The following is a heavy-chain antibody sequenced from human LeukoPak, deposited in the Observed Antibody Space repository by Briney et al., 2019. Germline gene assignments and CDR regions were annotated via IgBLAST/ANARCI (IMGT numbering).Heavy chain of an antibody. CDR2: MNPNSGNT. V-gene: IGHV1-8*03. Sequence: ASVKVSCKASGYTFTSYDINWVRQATGQGLEWMGWMNPNSGNTGYAQKFQGRVTITRNTSISTAYMELSSLRSEDTAVYYCARRRNIAVAGPYWYFDLWGRGTLVTVSS. CDR1: GYTFTSYD. J-gene: IGHJ2*01. D-gene: IGHD6-19*01. CDR3: ARRRNIAVAGPYWYFDL.